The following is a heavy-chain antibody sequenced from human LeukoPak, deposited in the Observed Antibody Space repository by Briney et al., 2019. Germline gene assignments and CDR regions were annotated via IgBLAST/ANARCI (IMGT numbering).Heavy chain of an antibody. V-gene: IGHV1-58*02. CDR1: VFTFTISA. J-gene: IGHJ4*02. CDR2: IVVGSGNT. D-gene: IGHD3-22*01. CDR3: AATGTDSSGYYLDY. Sequence: GASVTVSCKASVFTFTISAMQWVRQARGQRLEWIGWIVVGSGNTNYAQKFQERVTITRDMSTSTAYMELSSLGSEDTAVYYCAATGTDSSGYYLDYWGQGTLVTVSS.